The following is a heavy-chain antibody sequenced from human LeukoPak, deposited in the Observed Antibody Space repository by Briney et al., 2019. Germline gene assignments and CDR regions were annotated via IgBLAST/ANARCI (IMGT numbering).Heavy chain of an antibody. V-gene: IGHV4-61*08. J-gene: IGHJ6*02. CDR2: IYYSGST. D-gene: IGHD3-3*01. Sequence: PSETLSLTCAVSGGSISSGGYSWSWIRQPPGKGLEWIGYIYYSGSTNYNPSLKSRVTISVDTSKNQFSLKLSSVTAADTAVYYCARDGAVSTIFGVVNYYYGMDVWGQGTTVTVSS. CDR1: GGSISSGGYS. CDR3: ARDGAVSTIFGVVNYYYGMDV.